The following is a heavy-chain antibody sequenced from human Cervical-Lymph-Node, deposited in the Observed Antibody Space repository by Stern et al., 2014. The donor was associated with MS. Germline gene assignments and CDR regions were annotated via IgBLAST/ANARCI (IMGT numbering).Heavy chain of an antibody. V-gene: IGHV4-38-2*02. D-gene: IGHD4-23*01. CDR3: ARGGLTSLVTGHDF. Sequence: QVQLQESGPGLVKPSETLSLTCSVSGYSISTGYYWAWIRKPPGKGLERIGSIYQSGNTSSNPSLTSRVTMSVDTAKNQFSLKVNSVTAADTAVFYCARGGLTSLVTGHDFWGQGTLVTVSS. CDR2: IYQSGNT. CDR1: GYSISTGYY. J-gene: IGHJ4*02.